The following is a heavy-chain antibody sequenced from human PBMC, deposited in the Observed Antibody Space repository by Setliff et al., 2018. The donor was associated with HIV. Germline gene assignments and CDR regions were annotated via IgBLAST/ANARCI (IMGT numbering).Heavy chain of an antibody. CDR3: ARDPRFCSGGSCRPDF. CDR1: GFTFGDYV. CDR2: IRSKAHGGTT. Sequence: GGSLRLSCITSGFTFGDYVMSWFRQAPGKGLEWVGFIRSKAHGGTTEYAASVEVRFIISRDDSKSIAYLQMNSLRADDTAVYYCARDPRFCSGGSCRPDFWGQGTLVTVSS. J-gene: IGHJ4*02. V-gene: IGHV3-49*03. D-gene: IGHD2-15*01.